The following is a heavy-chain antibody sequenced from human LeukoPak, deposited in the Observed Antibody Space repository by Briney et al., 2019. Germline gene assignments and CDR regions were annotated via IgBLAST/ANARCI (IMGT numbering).Heavy chain of an antibody. CDR1: GFTFSSYG. Sequence: GGSLRLSCAASGFTFSSYGMHWVRQAPGKGLEWVAVISFDGSYKFYADSVKGRFTISRDNSKNTLYLQMNSLRAEDTAVYYCARVNRGDAFDIWGQGTMVTVSS. V-gene: IGHV3-30*03. CDR3: ARVNRGDAFDI. CDR2: ISFDGSYK. D-gene: IGHD3-16*02. J-gene: IGHJ3*02.